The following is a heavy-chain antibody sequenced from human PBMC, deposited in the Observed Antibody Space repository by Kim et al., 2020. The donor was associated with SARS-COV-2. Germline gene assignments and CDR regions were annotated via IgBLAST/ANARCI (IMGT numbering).Heavy chain of an antibody. J-gene: IGHJ4*02. Sequence: SVKGRFTVSRDNPENALYLQLNSLGAEDTAVYYCARDGTGSIDYWGQGTLVTVSS. D-gene: IGHD1-1*01. V-gene: IGHV3-30*07. CDR3: ARDGTGSIDY.